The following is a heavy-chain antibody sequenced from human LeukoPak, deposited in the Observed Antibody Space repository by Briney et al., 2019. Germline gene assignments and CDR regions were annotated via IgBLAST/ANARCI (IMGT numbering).Heavy chain of an antibody. CDR3: ARELRGYSSPYYFDY. D-gene: IGHD6-19*01. Sequence: PGGSLRLSCAASGFTFSSYSMNGVRQAPGKGLEGVSSISRRRSYIYYADSVKGRFTISRDNAKNSLYLQMKSLRAEDTAVYYCARELRGYSSPYYFDYWGQGTLVTVSS. CDR2: ISRRRSYI. V-gene: IGHV3-21*01. CDR1: GFTFSSYS. J-gene: IGHJ4*02.